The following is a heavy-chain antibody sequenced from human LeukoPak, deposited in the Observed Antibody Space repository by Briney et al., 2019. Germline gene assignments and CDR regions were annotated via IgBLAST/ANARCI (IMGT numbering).Heavy chain of an antibody. V-gene: IGHV4-31*03. CDR2: IYYTGTT. CDR1: GDSISSGGSY. D-gene: IGHD2-21*01. J-gene: IGHJ4*02. CDR3: ARGDALPDY. Sequence: SQTLSLTCTVSGDSISSGGSYWTWIRQHPGEGLEWIGYIYYTGTTYYNPSLKNRLTISVDTSKNQFSLKLSSVTAADTAVYYCARGDALPDYRGQGTLVTVSS.